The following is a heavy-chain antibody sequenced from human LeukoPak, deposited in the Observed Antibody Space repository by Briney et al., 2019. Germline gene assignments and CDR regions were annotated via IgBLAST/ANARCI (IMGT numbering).Heavy chain of an antibody. CDR2: ISSSGSTI. V-gene: IGHV3-11*01. Sequence: GGSLRLSCAASGFTFSDYYMSWIRQTPGKGLEWVSYISSSGSTIYYADSVKGRFTISRDNAKNSLYLQMNSLRAEDTAVYYCAREGEVGATLFDYWGQGTLVTVSS. CDR1: GFTFSDYY. CDR3: AREGEVGATLFDY. D-gene: IGHD1-26*01. J-gene: IGHJ4*02.